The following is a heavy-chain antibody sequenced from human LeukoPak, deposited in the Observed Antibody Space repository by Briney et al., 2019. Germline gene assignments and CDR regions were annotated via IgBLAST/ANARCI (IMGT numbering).Heavy chain of an antibody. Sequence: PGRSLRLSCAASGLTFSSYSMHWVRQAPGKGLEWVAGISYDGSNKYYADSVKGRFTISRDNSKNTLYLQMNSLRADDTAVYYCAREYELTPIYFLDCWGQGRLVGDCS. D-gene: IGHD2-2*01. J-gene: IGHJ4*02. CDR2: ISYDGSNK. CDR1: GLTFSSYS. V-gene: IGHV3-30*04. CDR3: AREYELTPIYFLDC.